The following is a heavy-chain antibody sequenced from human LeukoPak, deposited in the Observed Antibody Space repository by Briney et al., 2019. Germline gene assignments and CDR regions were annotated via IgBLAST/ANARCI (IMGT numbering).Heavy chain of an antibody. CDR2: ISGSGGST. CDR3: AKDSPAARFGDYYYYYYMDV. V-gene: IGHV3-23*01. Sequence: PGGSLRLSCAASGFTFDDYAMHWVRQAPGKGLEWVSAISGSGGSTYYADSVKGRFTISRDNSKNTLYLQMNSLRAEDTAVYYCAKDSPAARFGDYYYYYYMDVWGKGTTVTVSS. D-gene: IGHD2-2*01. CDR1: GFTFDDYA. J-gene: IGHJ6*03.